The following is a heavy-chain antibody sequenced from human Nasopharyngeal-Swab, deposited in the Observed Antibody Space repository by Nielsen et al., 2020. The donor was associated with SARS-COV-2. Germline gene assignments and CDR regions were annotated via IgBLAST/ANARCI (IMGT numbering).Heavy chain of an antibody. Sequence: GRTLRLSCAPSGFTFSRYGMHWVRQAPGKGLEWGTFIRHDGSNKYYAASVKGRFPISRDNSKNTLYLQMNSLRAEDTAVYYCAKGVWSRDGEFGLGYYYMDVWGKGTTVTVSS. CDR2: IRHDGSNK. V-gene: IGHV3-30*02. CDR3: AKGVWSRDGEFGLGYYYMDV. J-gene: IGHJ6*03. D-gene: IGHD5-24*01. CDR1: GFTFSRYG.